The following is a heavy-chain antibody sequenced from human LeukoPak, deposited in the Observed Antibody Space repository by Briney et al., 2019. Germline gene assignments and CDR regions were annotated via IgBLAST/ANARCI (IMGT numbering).Heavy chain of an antibody. D-gene: IGHD2-2*01. CDR3: ARDRVVPAAIEGYYYYYGMDV. J-gene: IGHJ6*02. V-gene: IGHV3-53*01. Sequence: GGSLRLSCAASGSTVSSNYMSWVRQAPGKGLEWVSVIYSGGSTYYADSVKGRFTISRDNSKNTLYLQMNSLRAEDTAVYYCARDRVVPAAIEGYYYYYGMDVWGQGTTVTVSS. CDR1: GSTVSSNY. CDR2: IYSGGST.